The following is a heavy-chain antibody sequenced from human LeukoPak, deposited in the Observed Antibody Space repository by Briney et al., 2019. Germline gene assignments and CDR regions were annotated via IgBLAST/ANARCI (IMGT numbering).Heavy chain of an antibody. CDR3: AREVYSNYWDYFDY. D-gene: IGHD4-11*01. J-gene: IGHJ4*02. CDR2: IIPIFGTA. CDR1: GGTFSSYA. V-gene: IGHV1-69*05. Sequence: SVKVSCKASGGTFSSYAISWVRQAPGQGLEWMGGIIPIFGTANYAQKFQGRVTITTDESTSTAYMELSSLRSEDTAVYYCAREVYSNYWDYFDYWGQGTLVTVSS.